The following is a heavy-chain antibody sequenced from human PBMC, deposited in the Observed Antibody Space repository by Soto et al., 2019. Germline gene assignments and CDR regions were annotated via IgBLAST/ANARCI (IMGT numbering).Heavy chain of an antibody. Sequence: GGSLRLSCAASGFIFNNYAMSWVRQAPGKALEWVSAISGSGGSTYYADSVKGRFTISRDNSKNTLYLQVNSLRDDDTALFYCARGLWATVAAREGSDYWGQGTLVTVSS. CDR1: GFIFNNYA. CDR2: ISGSGGST. V-gene: IGHV3-23*01. D-gene: IGHD6-6*01. J-gene: IGHJ4*02. CDR3: ARGLWATVAAREGSDY.